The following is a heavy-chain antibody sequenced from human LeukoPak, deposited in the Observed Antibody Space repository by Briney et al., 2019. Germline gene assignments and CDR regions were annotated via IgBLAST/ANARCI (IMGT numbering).Heavy chain of an antibody. CDR3: AKTKGYSYGYYFDY. Sequence: GRSLRLSCAASGFAFNTFGIHWVRQAPGKGLEWVAVISSDGSKEYYGDPVKGRFTISRDNSKNTLYLQMNSLRAEDTAVYYCAKTKGYSYGYYFDYWGQGTLVTVSS. CDR2: ISSDGSKE. CDR1: GFAFNTFG. V-gene: IGHV3-30*18. J-gene: IGHJ4*02. D-gene: IGHD5-18*01.